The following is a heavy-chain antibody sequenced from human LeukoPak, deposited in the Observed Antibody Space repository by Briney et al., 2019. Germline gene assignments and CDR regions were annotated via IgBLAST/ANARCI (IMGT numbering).Heavy chain of an antibody. V-gene: IGHV3-23*01. Sequence: PGGSLRLSCVASGFTVSGAYIHWVRQAPGKGLEWVSAISGSGGSTYYADSVKGRFTISRDNSKNTLYLQMNSLRAEDTAVYYCAKDLRTVTYYFDYWGQGTLVTVSS. J-gene: IGHJ4*02. CDR1: GFTVSGAY. CDR3: AKDLRTVTYYFDY. D-gene: IGHD4-17*01. CDR2: ISGSGGST.